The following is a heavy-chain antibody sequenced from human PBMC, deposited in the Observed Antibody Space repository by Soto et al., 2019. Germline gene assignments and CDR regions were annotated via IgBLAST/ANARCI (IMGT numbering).Heavy chain of an antibody. J-gene: IGHJ4*02. CDR3: AASYRNYYDSSGYLFDY. Sequence: SVKVSCKASGFTFTSSAVQWVRQARGQRLEWIGWIVVGSGNTNYAQKFQERVTITRDMSTSTAYMELSSLRSEDTAVYYCAASYRNYYDSSGYLFDYWGQGTLVTVSS. D-gene: IGHD3-22*01. V-gene: IGHV1-58*01. CDR2: IVVGSGNT. CDR1: GFTFTSSA.